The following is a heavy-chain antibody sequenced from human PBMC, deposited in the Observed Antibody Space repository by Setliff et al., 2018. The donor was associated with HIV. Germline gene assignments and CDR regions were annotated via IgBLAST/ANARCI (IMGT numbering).Heavy chain of an antibody. Sequence: SVKVSCKASGGTFSSYAISWVRQAPGQGLEWMGGIIPILGIANYAQKFQGRVTITADESTSTAYMELSRLRSEDTAVYYCARDYSPTFYYYDSSGTFDYWGQGTLVTVSS. J-gene: IGHJ4*02. CDR1: GGTFSSYA. V-gene: IGHV1-69*10. CDR3: ARDYSPTFYYYDSSGTFDY. CDR2: IIPILGIA. D-gene: IGHD3-22*01.